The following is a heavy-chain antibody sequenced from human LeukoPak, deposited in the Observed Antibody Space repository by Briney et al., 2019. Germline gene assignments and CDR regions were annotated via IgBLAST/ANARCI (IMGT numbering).Heavy chain of an antibody. V-gene: IGHV3-23*01. CDR2: ISIGGGTT. D-gene: IGHD4/OR15-4a*01. Sequence: GGSLRLSCVASGFTFRRHGMSWVRQAPGTGPEWVSFISIGGGTTFYAESVRGRFTISRDNSKNTLYLQMNSLRGEDTAVYYCAKDGADWGQGTLVTVSS. J-gene: IGHJ4*02. CDR1: GFTFRRHG. CDR3: AKDGAD.